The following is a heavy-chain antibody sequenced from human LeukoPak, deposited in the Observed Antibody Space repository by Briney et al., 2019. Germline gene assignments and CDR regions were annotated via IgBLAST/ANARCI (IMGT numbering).Heavy chain of an antibody. CDR1: GFTFSSYA. CDR3: ARGYGSGSYFPDY. J-gene: IGHJ4*02. D-gene: IGHD3-10*01. Sequence: GGSLILSCAAPGFTFSSYAMHWVRQAPGKVLEYVSAISSNGGSTYYANSVKGRFNISRDNSKNTLYLQMGSLRAEDMAVYYCARGYGSGSYFPDYWGKGTLVTVSS. V-gene: IGHV3-64*01. CDR2: ISSNGGST.